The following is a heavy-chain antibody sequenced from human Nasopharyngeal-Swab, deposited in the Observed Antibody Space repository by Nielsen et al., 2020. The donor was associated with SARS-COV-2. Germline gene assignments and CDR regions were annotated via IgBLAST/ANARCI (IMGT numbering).Heavy chain of an antibody. CDR2: INSDGSST. J-gene: IGHJ4*02. CDR1: GFTFGSYW. CDR3: ARDQRVSAAGTRHLFDY. V-gene: IGHV3-74*01. D-gene: IGHD6-13*01. Sequence: GESLKISCAASGFTFGSYWMHWVRQAPGKGLVWVSRINSDGSSTSYADSVKGRFTISRDNAKNSLYLQMNSLRAEDTAVYYCARDQRVSAAGTRHLFDYWGQGTLVTVSS.